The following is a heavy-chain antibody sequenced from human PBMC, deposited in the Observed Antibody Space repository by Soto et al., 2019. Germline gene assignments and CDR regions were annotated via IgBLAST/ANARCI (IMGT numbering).Heavy chain of an antibody. J-gene: IGHJ4*02. CDR3: ARTYGVFDFDY. D-gene: IGHD4-17*01. V-gene: IGHV3-7*01. Sequence: EVQLVESGGGLVQPGGSLRLSCAASGFTFSSYWMSWVRQAPGKGLEWVANIKQDGSEKYYVDSVKGRFTISRDNAKNSLYLQMNRLRAEDTAVYYCARTYGVFDFDYWGQGTLVNVSS. CDR1: GFTFSSYW. CDR2: IKQDGSEK.